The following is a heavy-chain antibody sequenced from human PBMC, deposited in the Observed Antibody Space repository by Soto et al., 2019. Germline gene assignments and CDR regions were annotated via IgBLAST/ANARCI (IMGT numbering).Heavy chain of an antibody. CDR2: IIPIFGTA. Sequence: ASVKVSCKASGGTFSSYAISWVRQAPGQGLEWMGGIIPIFGTANYAQKFQGRVTITADESTSTAYMELSSLRSEDTAVYYCARDWTEYSSSSLMGMDVWGQGTTVTVSS. V-gene: IGHV1-69*13. CDR1: GGTFSSYA. D-gene: IGHD6-13*01. J-gene: IGHJ6*02. CDR3: ARDWTEYSSSSLMGMDV.